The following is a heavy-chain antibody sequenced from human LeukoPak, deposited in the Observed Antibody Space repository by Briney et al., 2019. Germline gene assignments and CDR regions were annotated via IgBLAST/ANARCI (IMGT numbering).Heavy chain of an antibody. CDR1: GYTFTSYD. CDR2: MNPNSGNT. J-gene: IGHJ6*03. D-gene: IGHD1-26*01. V-gene: IGHV1-8*03. CDR3: ARGIGYGGYAPWHYYYYMDV. Sequence: GASVKVSCKASGYTFTSYDINWVRQATGQGLEWMGWMNPNSGNTGYAQKFQGRVTITRNTSISTAYMELSSLRSEDTAVYYCARGIGYGGYAPWHYYYYMDVWGKGTTVTVSS.